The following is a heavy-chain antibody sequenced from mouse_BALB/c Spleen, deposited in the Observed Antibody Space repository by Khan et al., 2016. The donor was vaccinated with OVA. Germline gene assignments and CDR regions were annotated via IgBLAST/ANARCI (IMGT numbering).Heavy chain of an antibody. Sequence: EVELVESGGDLVKPGGSLKLSCAASGFTFSTFGMSWVRQTPDKRLEWVATISTGGSYTYYPDIVKGRFIISRDNAKNTLDLQMNSLKSEDTAMYYCTRLAYYYDSEGFAYWGQGTLVTVS. J-gene: IGHJ3*01. CDR2: ISTGGSYT. CDR1: GFTFSTFG. CDR3: TRLAYYYDSEGFAY. D-gene: IGHD1-1*01. V-gene: IGHV5-6*01.